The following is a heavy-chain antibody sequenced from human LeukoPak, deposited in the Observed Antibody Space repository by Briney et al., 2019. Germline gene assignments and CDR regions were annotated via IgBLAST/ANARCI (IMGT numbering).Heavy chain of an antibody. D-gene: IGHD1-20*01. CDR1: GGTFSSYA. CDR2: IIPILGIA. J-gene: IGHJ4*02. Sequence: SVKVSCKASGGTFSSYAISWVRQAPGQGLEWMGRIIPILGIANYAQKFQGRVTITADKSTSTAYMELSSLRSEDTAAYYCAQQSRITGPFDYWGQGTLVTVSS. CDR3: AQQSRITGPFDY. V-gene: IGHV1-69*04.